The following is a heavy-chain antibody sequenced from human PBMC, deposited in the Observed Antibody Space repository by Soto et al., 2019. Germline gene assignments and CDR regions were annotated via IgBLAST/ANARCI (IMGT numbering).Heavy chain of an antibody. J-gene: IGHJ6*02. V-gene: IGHV3-49*04. CDR1: GFTFSYYA. Sequence: PGGSLRLSCTASGFTFSYYAMSWVRQSPGKGLEWVGFIRSNAYGGTAEYAASVKGRFAISRDDSKSIAYLQMNSLKSDDTALYYCTRDLSPPSSCGGDCYGMDVWGQGTTVTVSS. D-gene: IGHD2-21*01. CDR2: IRSNAYGGTA. CDR3: TRDLSPPSSCGGDCYGMDV.